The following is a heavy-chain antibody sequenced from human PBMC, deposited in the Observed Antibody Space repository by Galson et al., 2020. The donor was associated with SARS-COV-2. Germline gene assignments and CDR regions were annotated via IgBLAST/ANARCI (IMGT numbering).Heavy chain of an antibody. CDR1: GFTFSSYT. CDR2: ISRGSDYI. D-gene: IGHD3-16*01. J-gene: IGHJ3*02. V-gene: IGHV3-21*06. CDR3: VRSDYEWKGDASDM. Sequence: GGSLRLSCAASGFTFSSYTMQWVRQAPGKGLAWVASISRGSDYIYYADSVKGRFTVSRDNAKNSLYLQMNSLRVEDMAVYYCVRSDYEWKGDASDMWGQGTTVTVSS.